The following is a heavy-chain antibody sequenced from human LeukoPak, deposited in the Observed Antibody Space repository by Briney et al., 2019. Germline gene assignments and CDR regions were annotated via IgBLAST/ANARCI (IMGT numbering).Heavy chain of an antibody. V-gene: IGHV3-30*01. CDR1: GFTFSSYD. Sequence: GGSLRLSCAVSGFTFSSYDIHWVRQAPGKGLEWVAVISYDGSNKYYADSVKGRFTISRDNSKDTLSLQMNSLRAEDTAVYYCARDKGYCSGGSCYLGLDVWGQGTTVTVSS. J-gene: IGHJ6*02. CDR2: ISYDGSNK. CDR3: ARDKGYCSGGSCYLGLDV. D-gene: IGHD2-15*01.